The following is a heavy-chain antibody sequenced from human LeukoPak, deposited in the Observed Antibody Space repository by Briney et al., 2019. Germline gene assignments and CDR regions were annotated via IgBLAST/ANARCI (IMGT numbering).Heavy chain of an antibody. CDR3: TKGSYYDNSGRAYFDY. V-gene: IGHV3-23*01. Sequence: GGSLRLSCAASGFTFTSYAMIWVRQAPGKGLEWVSVISASGATTDYADSVKGRFTISRDNSKNALYLQMNSLRAEDTAVYYCTKGSYYDNSGRAYFDYWGQGTLVTVSS. CDR1: GFTFTSYA. D-gene: IGHD3-22*01. J-gene: IGHJ4*02. CDR2: ISASGATT.